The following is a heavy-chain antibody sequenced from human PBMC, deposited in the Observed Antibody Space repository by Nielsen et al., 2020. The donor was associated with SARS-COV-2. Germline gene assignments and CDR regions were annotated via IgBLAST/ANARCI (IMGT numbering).Heavy chain of an antibody. D-gene: IGHD3-3*01. CDR3: AKTRDFGVVITAPFDY. CDR2: ISWNSGSI. J-gene: IGHJ4*02. Sequence: GGSLRLSCAASGFTFDDYAMHWVRQAPGKGLEWVPGISWNSGSIGYADSVKGRFTISRDNAKNSLYLQMNSLRAEDTALYYCAKTRDFGVVITAPFDYWGQGTLVTVSS. CDR1: GFTFDDYA. V-gene: IGHV3-9*01.